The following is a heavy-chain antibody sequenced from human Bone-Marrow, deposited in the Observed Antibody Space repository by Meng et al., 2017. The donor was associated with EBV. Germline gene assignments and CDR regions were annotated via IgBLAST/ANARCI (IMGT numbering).Heavy chain of an antibody. D-gene: IGHD6-19*01. J-gene: IGHJ4*02. CDR1: GWSFSGYY. CDR3: ARGLVPSGWSPQGY. Sequence: LQAGGAGLLKPSGTLFRPCAVYGWSFSGYYLGLIRQPPGKGLEWIGEINHRGSTNYNPSLKSRVTISVDTFKNQFSLKLSSVTAADTAMYYCARGLVPSGWSPQGYWGQGTLVTVSS. V-gene: IGHV4-34*01. CDR2: INHRGST.